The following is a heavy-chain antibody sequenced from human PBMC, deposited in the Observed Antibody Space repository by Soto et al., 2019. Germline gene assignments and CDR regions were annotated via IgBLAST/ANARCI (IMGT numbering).Heavy chain of an antibody. Sequence: ASVKVSCKASGYTFTSYDINWVRQATGQVLEWMGWMNPNSGNTGYAQKFQGRVTMTRNTSISTAYMELSSLRSEDTAVYYCAIITYYYGSGARTDAFDIWGQGTMVTVS. CDR3: AIITYYYGSGARTDAFDI. CDR2: MNPNSGNT. J-gene: IGHJ3*02. D-gene: IGHD3-10*01. V-gene: IGHV1-8*01. CDR1: GYTFTSYD.